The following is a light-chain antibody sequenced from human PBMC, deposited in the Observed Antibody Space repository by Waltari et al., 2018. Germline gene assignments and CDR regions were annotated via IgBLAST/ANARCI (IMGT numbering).Light chain of an antibody. CDR1: SSDLGNNY. CDR3: GTWDGSLSAL. V-gene: IGLV1-51*01. CDR2: DNN. J-gene: IGLJ2*01. Sequence: QSVLTQPPSVSAAPGQTVTISCSGRSSDLGNNYVSWYQQLPGTAPKLLIYDNNKRPSGIPDRFSGSKSGTSATLGITGLQTGDEADYYCGTWDGSLSALFGGGTKLTVL.